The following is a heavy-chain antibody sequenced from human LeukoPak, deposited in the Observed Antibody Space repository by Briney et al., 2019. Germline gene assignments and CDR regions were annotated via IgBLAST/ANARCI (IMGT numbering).Heavy chain of an antibody. Sequence: GGSLRLSCAASGFTFSIYDMNWVRQAPGKGLEWVSSISSGGIYIYYADSVKGRFTISRDSATNSLYLQMNSLRAEDTAVFYCARSSRIPTVGPRAFDIWGQGTVVTVSS. CDR2: ISSGGIYI. CDR3: ARSSRIPTVGPRAFDI. D-gene: IGHD5-18*01. J-gene: IGHJ3*02. CDR1: GFTFSIYD. V-gene: IGHV3-21*01.